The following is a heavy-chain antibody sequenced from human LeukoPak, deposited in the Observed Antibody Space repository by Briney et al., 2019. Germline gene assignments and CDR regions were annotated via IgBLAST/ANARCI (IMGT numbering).Heavy chain of an antibody. D-gene: IGHD3-3*01. CDR1: GGTFSSYA. V-gene: IGHV1-69*05. CDR3: ARSTYYDFWSGYRDFDY. Sequence: GSSVKVSCKASGGTFSSYAISWVRQAPGQGLEWMGGIIPIFGTANYAQKFQGRVTITTDESTSTAYMEVSSLRSEDTAVYYCARSTYYDFWSGYRDFDYWGQGTLVTVSS. J-gene: IGHJ4*02. CDR2: IIPIFGTA.